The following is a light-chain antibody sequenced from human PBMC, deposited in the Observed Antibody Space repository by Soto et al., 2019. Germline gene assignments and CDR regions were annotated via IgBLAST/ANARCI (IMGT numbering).Light chain of an antibody. CDR2: GAS. Sequence: EIVLTQSPGTLSLSPVERATLSCRASQSVSSSYLAWYQQKPGQAPRLLIYGASSRATGIPDRFSGSGSGTDFTLTISSLEPEDFAVYYCQHGHLFGPGTKVDIK. J-gene: IGKJ3*01. CDR3: QHGHL. CDR1: QSVSSSY. V-gene: IGKV3-20*01.